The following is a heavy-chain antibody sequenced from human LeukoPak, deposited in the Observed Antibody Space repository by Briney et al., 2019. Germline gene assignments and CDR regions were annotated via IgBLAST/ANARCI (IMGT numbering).Heavy chain of an antibody. CDR3: ARYYSDSSGYYWGLFDY. CDR2: ISGSGGST. Sequence: GGSLRLSCAASGFTFSSYAMSWVRQAPGKGLEWVSAISGSGGSTYYADSVKGRFTISRDNSKNTLYVQMNSLRAEDTAVYYCARYYSDSSGYYWGLFDYWGQGTLVTVSS. V-gene: IGHV3-23*01. J-gene: IGHJ4*02. CDR1: GFTFSSYA. D-gene: IGHD3-22*01.